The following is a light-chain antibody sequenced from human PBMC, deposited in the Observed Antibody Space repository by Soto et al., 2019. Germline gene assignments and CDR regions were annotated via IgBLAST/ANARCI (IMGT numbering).Light chain of an antibody. CDR3: QQYNSYPWT. CDR1: QTVSNW. Sequence: DIQMTQSPSTLSASVGDIVTINCRASQTVSNWVAWYQQKPGTAPKLLIYDASALPRGVPSRFSGSGSGTKFTLTIASLQPDDFATYYCQQYNSYPWTFGQGTKVDIK. CDR2: DAS. V-gene: IGKV1-5*01. J-gene: IGKJ1*01.